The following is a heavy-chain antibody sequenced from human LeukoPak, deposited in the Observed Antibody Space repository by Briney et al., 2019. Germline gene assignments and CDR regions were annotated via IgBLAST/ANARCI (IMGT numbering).Heavy chain of an antibody. J-gene: IGHJ4*02. CDR2: IYHSGST. CDR3: AIRSSSGWYYFDY. Sequence: SETLSLTCAVSGGSISSSNWWSWVRQPPGKGLEWIGEIYHSGSTNYNPSLKSRVTISVDKSKNRFSLKLSSVTAADTAVYYFAIRSSSGWYYFDYWGQGTLVTVSS. CDR1: GGSISSSNW. D-gene: IGHD6-19*01. V-gene: IGHV4-4*02.